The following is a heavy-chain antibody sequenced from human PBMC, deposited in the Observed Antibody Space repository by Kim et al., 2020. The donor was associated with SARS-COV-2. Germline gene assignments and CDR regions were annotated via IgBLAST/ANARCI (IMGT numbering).Heavy chain of an antibody. CDR3: ARQTPYYYDSSGYRFDY. CDR1: GGSISSYY. CDR2: IYYSGST. V-gene: IGHV4-59*08. J-gene: IGHJ4*02. D-gene: IGHD3-22*01. Sequence: SETLSLTCTVSGGSISSYYWSWIRQPPGKGLEWIGYIYYSGSTNYNPSLKSRVTISVDTSKNQFSLKLSSVTAADTAVYYCARQTPYYYDSSGYRFDYWGQETLVTVSS.